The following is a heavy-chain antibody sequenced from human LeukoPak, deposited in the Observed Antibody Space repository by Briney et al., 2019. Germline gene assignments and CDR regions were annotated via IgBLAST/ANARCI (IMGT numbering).Heavy chain of an antibody. V-gene: IGHV3-64D*09. Sequence: GGSLRLSCSASGFTFSSYAMHWVRQAPGKGLEYVSVISSNGGSTYYADSVKGRFTISRDNSKNTLYLQMSSLRAEDTAVYYCARDTGWYFDLWGRGTLVTVSS. CDR2: ISSNGGST. D-gene: IGHD5-18*01. CDR1: GFTFSSYA. CDR3: ARDTGWYFDL. J-gene: IGHJ2*01.